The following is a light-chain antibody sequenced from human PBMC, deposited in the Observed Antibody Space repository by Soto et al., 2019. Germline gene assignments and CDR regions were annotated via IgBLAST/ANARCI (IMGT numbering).Light chain of an antibody. CDR1: QSVSC. J-gene: IGKJ5*01. Sequence: EIAMTQSPATLSVSPGERVTLSCRASQSVSCLAWYQHKPGQPPRLLIYGASTRATGIPARFSGSGSGTDFTLTISSLQSEDSAVYFCQQCSAWPLFTLGQGTRLEIK. CDR3: QQCSAWPLFT. CDR2: GAS. V-gene: IGKV3-15*01.